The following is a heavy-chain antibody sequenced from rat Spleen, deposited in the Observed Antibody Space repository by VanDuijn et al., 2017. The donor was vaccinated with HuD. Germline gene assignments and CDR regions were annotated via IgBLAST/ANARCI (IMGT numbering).Heavy chain of an antibody. V-gene: IGHV5S23*01. CDR2: ITTGGGNT. CDR1: GLTFSNYD. Sequence: EVQLVESGGGLVKPGGSLNLSCAASGLTFSNYDMAWVRQAPTKGLEWAASITTGGGNTYYRDSVKGRFTIPRDNAKSTLYLQMDSLRSEDTATYYCARHAGDYGSFFDYWGQGVMVTVSS. J-gene: IGHJ2*01. CDR3: ARHAGDYGSFFDY. D-gene: IGHD1-3*01.